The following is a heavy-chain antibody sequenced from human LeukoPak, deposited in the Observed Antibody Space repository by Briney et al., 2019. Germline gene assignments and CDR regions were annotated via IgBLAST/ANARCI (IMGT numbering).Heavy chain of an antibody. CDR3: AKDLVAAADFDY. CDR2: MRYDGSNK. CDR1: GFTFSSYG. J-gene: IGHJ4*02. Sequence: PGGSLRLSCAASGFTFSSYGMHWVRQAPGKGLEWVAFMRYDGSNKYYADSVKGRFTISRDNSKNTLYLRMNSLRAEDTAVYYCAKDLVAAADFDYWGQGTLVTVSS. D-gene: IGHD6-13*01. V-gene: IGHV3-30*02.